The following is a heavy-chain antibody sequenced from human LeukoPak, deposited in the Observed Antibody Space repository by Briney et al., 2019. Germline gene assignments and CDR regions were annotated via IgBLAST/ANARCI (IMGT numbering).Heavy chain of an antibody. CDR3: VRGFNWAFDC. CDR2: IWTVNGVT. CDR1: GLIFSDYR. J-gene: IGHJ4*02. D-gene: IGHD3-16*01. V-gene: IGHV3-48*02. Sequence: PGGSLRLSCTASGLIFSDYRMIWVRQAPGKGLEWVSHIWTVNGVTHYADSVRGRFTIARDSAKNSLNLQMSSLRDEDTAVYYCVRGFNWAFDCWGQGTLVTVSS.